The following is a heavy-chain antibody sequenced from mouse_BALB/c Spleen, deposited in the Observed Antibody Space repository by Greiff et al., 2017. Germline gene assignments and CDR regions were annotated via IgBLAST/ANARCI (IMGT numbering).Heavy chain of an antibody. CDR1: GYTFTSYT. V-gene: IGHV1-4*02. Sequence: QVQLKQSAAELARPGASVKMSCKASGYTFTSYTMHWVKQRPGQGLEWIGYINPSSGYTEYNQKFKDKTTLTADKSSSTAYMQLSSLTSEDSAVYYCARRDAYYGMWYFDVWGAGTTVTVSS. CDR3: ARRDAYYGMWYFDV. CDR2: INPSSGYT. J-gene: IGHJ1*01. D-gene: IGHD2-10*01.